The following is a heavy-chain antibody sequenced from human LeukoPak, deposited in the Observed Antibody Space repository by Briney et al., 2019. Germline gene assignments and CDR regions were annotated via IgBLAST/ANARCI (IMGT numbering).Heavy chain of an antibody. D-gene: IGHD3-10*01. CDR2: VNTRSNNI. CDR1: GFTFTSYT. Sequence: GGSLRLSCAASGFTFTSYTMNWVRQAPGKGLEWISYVNTRSNNIYYAYSVKGRFTISRDNSKNSLYLQMNSLRAEDTAVYYCAKGGPPRITMVRGVNIYGMDVWGQGTTVTVSS. CDR3: AKGGPPRITMVRGVNIYGMDV. J-gene: IGHJ6*02. V-gene: IGHV3-48*01.